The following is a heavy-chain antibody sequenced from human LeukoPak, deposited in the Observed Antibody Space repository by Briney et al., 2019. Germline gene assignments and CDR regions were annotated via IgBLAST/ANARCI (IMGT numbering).Heavy chain of an antibody. Sequence: ASVKVSCKASGYTFTSYDINWVRQATGQGLEWMGWMNPNSGNTGYAQKFQGRVTMTRNTSISTAYMELSSLRSEDTAVYYCARHPRRNYDILTGYYSDAFDIWGQGTMVTVSS. D-gene: IGHD3-9*01. V-gene: IGHV1-8*01. J-gene: IGHJ3*02. CDR1: GYTFTSYD. CDR2: MNPNSGNT. CDR3: ARHPRRNYDILTGYYSDAFDI.